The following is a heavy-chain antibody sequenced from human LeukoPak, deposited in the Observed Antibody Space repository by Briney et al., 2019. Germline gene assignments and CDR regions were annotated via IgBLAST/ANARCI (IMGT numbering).Heavy chain of an antibody. D-gene: IGHD2-2*01. V-gene: IGHV3-21*01. Sequence: GGSLRLSCAASGFTFSSYSMNWVRQAPGKGLEWVSSISSSSSYIYYADSVKGRFTISRDNAKNSLYLQMNSLRAEDTAVYYCARVVPAAKSFQIDYWGQGTLVTVSS. CDR3: ARVVPAAKSFQIDY. CDR1: GFTFSSYS. CDR2: ISSSSSYI. J-gene: IGHJ4*02.